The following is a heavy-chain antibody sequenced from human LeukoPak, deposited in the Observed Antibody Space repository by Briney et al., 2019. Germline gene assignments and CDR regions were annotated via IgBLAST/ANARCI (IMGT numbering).Heavy chain of an antibody. D-gene: IGHD6-19*01. J-gene: IGHJ4*02. CDR3: AKDIGLLSGPGIAVAGNDY. V-gene: IGHV3-30*02. CDR1: GFTFSSYG. CDR2: IRYDGSNK. Sequence: GGSLRLSCAASGFTFSSYGMHWVRQAPGKGLEWVAFIRYDGSNKYYADSVKGRFTISRDNSKNTLYLQMNSLRAEDTAVYYCAKDIGLLSGPGIAVAGNDYWGQGTLVTVSS.